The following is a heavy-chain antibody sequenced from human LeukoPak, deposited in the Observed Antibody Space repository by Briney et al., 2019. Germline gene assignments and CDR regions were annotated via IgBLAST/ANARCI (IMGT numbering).Heavy chain of an antibody. CDR3: ARVSGHYDFWSGYLDY. CDR1: GGSISSGDYY. CDR2: IYYSGST. V-gene: IGHV4-30-4*08. D-gene: IGHD3-3*01. J-gene: IGHJ4*02. Sequence: SETLSLTCTVSGGSISSGDYYWSWIRQPPGKGLEWIGYIYYSGSTYYNPSLKSRVTISVDTSKNQFSLKLSSVTAADTAVYYCARVSGHYDFWSGYLDYWGQGTLVTVSS.